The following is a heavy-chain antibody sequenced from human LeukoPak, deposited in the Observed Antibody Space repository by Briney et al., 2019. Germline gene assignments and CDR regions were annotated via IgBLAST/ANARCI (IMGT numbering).Heavy chain of an antibody. V-gene: IGHV1-46*01. Sequence: ASVKVSCKASGYTFTSYYMHWVRQAPGQGLEWMGIINPSGGSTSYAQKFQGRVTMTRDTSTSTVYMELSSLRSEDTAVYYCARSTGGYNWNAAFDYWGQGTLVTVSS. J-gene: IGHJ4*02. CDR3: ARSTGGYNWNAAFDY. CDR1: GYTFTSYY. D-gene: IGHD1-20*01. CDR2: INPSGGST.